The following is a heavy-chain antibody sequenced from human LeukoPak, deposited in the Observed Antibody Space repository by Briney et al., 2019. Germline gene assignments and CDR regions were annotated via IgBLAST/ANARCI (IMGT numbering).Heavy chain of an antibody. CDR3: ARVVYCSGGSCQIFAFDI. Sequence: GRSLRLSCAASGFTFSSYAMHWVRQAPGKGLEWVTLISYDGSNKYYADSVKGRFTISRDNSKNTLYLQMNSLRAEDTAVYYCARVVYCSGGSCQIFAFDIWGQGTMVTVSS. J-gene: IGHJ3*02. CDR1: GFTFSSYA. D-gene: IGHD2-15*01. V-gene: IGHV3-30*04. CDR2: ISYDGSNK.